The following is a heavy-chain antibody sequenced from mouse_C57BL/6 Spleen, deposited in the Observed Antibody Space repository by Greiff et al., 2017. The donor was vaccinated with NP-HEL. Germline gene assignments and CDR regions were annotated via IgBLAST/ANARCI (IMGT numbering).Heavy chain of an antibody. V-gene: IGHV1-50*01. Sequence: QVQLQQPGAELVKPGASVKLSCKASGYTFTSYWMQWVKQRPGQGLEWIGEIDPSDSYTNYNQKFKGKATLTVDTSSSTAYMQLSSLTSEDSAVYYCASLGAIGWLLNYAMDYWGQGTSVTVSS. CDR2: IDPSDSYT. J-gene: IGHJ4*01. D-gene: IGHD2-3*01. CDR1: GYTFTSYW. CDR3: ASLGAIGWLLNYAMDY.